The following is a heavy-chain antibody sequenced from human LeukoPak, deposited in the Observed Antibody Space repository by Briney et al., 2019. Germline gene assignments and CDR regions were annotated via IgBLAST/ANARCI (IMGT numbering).Heavy chain of an antibody. CDR2: IIPIFGTA. Sequence: SVKVSCKASGGTFSSYAISWVRQASGQGLEWMGRIIPIFGTANYAQKFQGRVTITTDESTSTAYMELSSLRSEDTAVYYCATTVTTRDWYFDLWGRGTLVTVSS. CDR1: GGTFSSYA. V-gene: IGHV1-69*05. D-gene: IGHD4-17*01. CDR3: ATTVTTRDWYFDL. J-gene: IGHJ2*01.